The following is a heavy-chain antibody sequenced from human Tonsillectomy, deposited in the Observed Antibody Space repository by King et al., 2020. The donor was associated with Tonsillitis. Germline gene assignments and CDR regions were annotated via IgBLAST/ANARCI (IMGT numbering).Heavy chain of an antibody. Sequence: VQLQESGPGLVKPSETLSLTCTVSGGSISSYYWSWIRQPPGKGLEWIGYIYYSGSTNYNPSLKSRVTISVDTSKNQFSLRLSSVTAADTAVYYCARDGRVYGEYAPGYHYYSMDVWGQGTTVTVSS. J-gene: IGHJ6*02. D-gene: IGHD4-17*01. CDR3: ARDGRVYGEYAPGYHYYSMDV. CDR2: IYYSGST. CDR1: GGSISSYY. V-gene: IGHV4-59*01.